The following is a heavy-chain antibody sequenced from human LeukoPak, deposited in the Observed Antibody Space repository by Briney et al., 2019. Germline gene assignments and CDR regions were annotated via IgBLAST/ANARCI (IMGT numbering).Heavy chain of an antibody. CDR1: GGSIDSYS. CDR3: ARERGSVESQFYLDY. CDR2: MFISGSA. Sequence: SETLSLTCSVSGGSIDSYSWSWIRQPAGKGLEWIGRMFISGSANHNPSLKSRVTLSVDTSKNQFSLKLSSMTAADTAVYYCARERGSVESQFYLDYWGQGALVTVSS. V-gene: IGHV4-4*07. J-gene: IGHJ4*02. D-gene: IGHD2-21*01.